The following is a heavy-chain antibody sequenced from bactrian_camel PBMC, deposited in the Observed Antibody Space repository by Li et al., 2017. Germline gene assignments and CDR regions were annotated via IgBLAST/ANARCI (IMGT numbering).Heavy chain of an antibody. J-gene: IGHJ4*01. CDR2: IYSADPNI. Sequence: DVQLVESGGGSVQAGGSLRLSCAASVYDKEYGDSDYYMGWFRQVPGKGREGVAAIYSADPNIRYADFVEGRFTISKDDSRSTLSLMMNNLKSEDSAMYYCAAGDARYGAGGIWYCPEDAEYPYRGQGTQVTVS. D-gene: IGHD6*01. CDR3: AAGDARYGAGGIWYCPEDAEYPY. CDR1: VYDKEYGDSDYY. V-gene: IGHV3S42*01.